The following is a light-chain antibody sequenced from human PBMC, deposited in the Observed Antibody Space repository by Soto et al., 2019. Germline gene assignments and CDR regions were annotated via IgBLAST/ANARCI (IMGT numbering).Light chain of an antibody. CDR2: DAS. Sequence: EIVLTQSPATLSSSPGERATISCRASQSVSSYLAWYQQKPAQAPRLLIYDASNRATGIPARCSGSGSETAFTLTISSLEPKDFSVYYNQDHSNWPTFGGGTKVEIK. CDR3: QDHSNWPT. CDR1: QSVSSY. J-gene: IGKJ4*01. V-gene: IGKV3-11*01.